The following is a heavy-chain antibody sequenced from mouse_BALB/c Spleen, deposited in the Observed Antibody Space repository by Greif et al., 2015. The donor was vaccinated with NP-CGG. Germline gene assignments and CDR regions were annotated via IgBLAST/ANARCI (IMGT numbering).Heavy chain of an antibody. CDR3: ARPYRYEAWFAY. CDR2: IWGGGST. Sequence: VQVVESGPGLVAPSQSLSITCTVSGFSLSRYSVHWVRQPPGKGLEWLGMIWGGGSTDYNSALKSRLSISKDNSKSQVFLKMNSLQTDDTAMYYCARPYRYEAWFAYWGQGTLVTVSA. CDR1: GFSLSRYS. V-gene: IGHV2-6-4*01. J-gene: IGHJ3*01. D-gene: IGHD2-14*01.